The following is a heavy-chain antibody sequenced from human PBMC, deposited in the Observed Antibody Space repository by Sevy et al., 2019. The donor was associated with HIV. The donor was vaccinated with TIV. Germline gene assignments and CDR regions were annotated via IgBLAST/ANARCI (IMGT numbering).Heavy chain of an antibody. CDR2: IYYSGST. Sequence: SETLSLTCTVSGGSISSYYWSWIRQPPGKGLEWIGYIYYSGSTNYNPSLKSRVTISVDTSKNQFSLKLSSVTAADTAVYYCARFDYYDSSRYYYDYWGQGTLVTVSS. CDR3: ARFDYYDSSRYYYDY. V-gene: IGHV4-59*01. D-gene: IGHD3-22*01. CDR1: GGSISSYY. J-gene: IGHJ4*02.